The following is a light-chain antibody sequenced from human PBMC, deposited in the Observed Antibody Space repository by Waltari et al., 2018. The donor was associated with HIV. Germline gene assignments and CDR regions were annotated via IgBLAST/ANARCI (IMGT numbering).Light chain of an antibody. Sequence: QSALTQPASVSGSPGQSITISCTGSSSDVGSFNFVSWYQQYPGKAPKLVIFEVSNPPSGVSSRFSGSKSGNTASLTISGLQAEDEADYHCSSYRRDSTQVFGGGTKLTVL. J-gene: IGLJ2*01. V-gene: IGLV2-14*01. CDR1: SSDVGSFNF. CDR3: SSYRRDSTQV. CDR2: EVS.